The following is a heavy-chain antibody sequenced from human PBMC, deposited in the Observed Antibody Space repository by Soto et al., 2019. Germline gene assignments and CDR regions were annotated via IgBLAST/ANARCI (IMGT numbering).Heavy chain of an antibody. Sequence: QVQLQESGPGLVKPSQTLSLTCTVSGGSISSGGYYWSWIRQHPGKGLEWIGYIYYSGSTYYNPSLKSRVTISVDTSKNQFSLKLSSVTAAETAVYYCARATVVVVAATLDWFDPWGQGTLVTVSS. J-gene: IGHJ5*02. CDR3: ARATVVVVAATLDWFDP. V-gene: IGHV4-31*03. D-gene: IGHD2-15*01. CDR2: IYYSGST. CDR1: GGSISSGGYY.